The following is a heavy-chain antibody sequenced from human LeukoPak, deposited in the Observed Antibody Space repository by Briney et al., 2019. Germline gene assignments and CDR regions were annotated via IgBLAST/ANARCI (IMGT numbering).Heavy chain of an antibody. D-gene: IGHD3-22*01. CDR3: AKLIGDSSGYYYDY. CDR1: GFTFSSYE. V-gene: IGHV3-30*02. J-gene: IGHJ4*02. Sequence: GGSLRLSCAASGFTFSSYEMNWVLQAPGKGLEWVAFIRYDGSNKYYADSVKGRFTISRDNSKNTLYLQMNSLRAEDTAVYYCAKLIGDSSGYYYDYWGQGTLVTVSS. CDR2: IRYDGSNK.